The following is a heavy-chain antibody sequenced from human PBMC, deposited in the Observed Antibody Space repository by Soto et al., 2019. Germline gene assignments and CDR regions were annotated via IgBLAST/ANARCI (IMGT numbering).Heavy chain of an antibody. CDR1: GLSFSGYY. D-gene: IGHD1-20*01. CDR3: AREVRYNWNYYDY. J-gene: IGHJ4*02. CDR2: INHSGST. Sequence: PSETLSLTCAFYGLSFSGYYWSWIRQPPGKGLEWIGEINHSGSTNYNPSLKSRVTISVDTSKNQFSLKLSSVTAADTAVYYCAREVRYNWNYYDYWGQGTLVTVSS. V-gene: IGHV4-34*01.